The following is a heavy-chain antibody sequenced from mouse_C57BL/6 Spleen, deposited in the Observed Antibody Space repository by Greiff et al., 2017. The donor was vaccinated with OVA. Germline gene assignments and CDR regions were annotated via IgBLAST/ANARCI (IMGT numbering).Heavy chain of an antibody. J-gene: IGHJ1*03. D-gene: IGHD4-1*01. V-gene: IGHV2-2*01. CDR3: ARNGVGRWYFDV. Sequence: VMLVESGPGLVQPSQSLSITCTVSGFSLTSYGVHWVRQSPGKGLEWLGVLWSGGSTDYTAAFISRLSISKDNSKSQVFFKMNSLQAYDTAIYYCARNGVGRWYFDVWGTGTTVTVSS. CDR2: LWSGGST. CDR1: GFSLTSYG.